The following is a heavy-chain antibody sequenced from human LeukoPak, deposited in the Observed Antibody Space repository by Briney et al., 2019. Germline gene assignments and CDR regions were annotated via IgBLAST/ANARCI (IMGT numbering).Heavy chain of an antibody. Sequence: PSQTLSLTCTVSGGSISRSAFYWSWIRQPPGKGLEWIGYIYHSGSTYSNPSLESRVTISVDRSKNQFSLKLTSVTAADTAVYYCARANPMVRGVSDYFDFWGQGTLVTVSS. CDR2: IYHSGST. V-gene: IGHV4-30-2*01. CDR1: GGSISRSAFY. CDR3: ARANPMVRGVSDYFDF. J-gene: IGHJ4*02. D-gene: IGHD3-10*01.